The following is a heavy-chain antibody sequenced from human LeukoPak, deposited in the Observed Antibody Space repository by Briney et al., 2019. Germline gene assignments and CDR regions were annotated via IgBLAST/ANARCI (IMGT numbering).Heavy chain of an antibody. Sequence: KSSETLSLTCAVYGGSFSGYYWSWIRQPPGKGLEWIGEINHSGSTNYNPSLKSRVTISVDTFKNQFSLKLSSVTAADTAVYYCARGRSSSQYHHYYFDYWGQGTLVTVSS. CDR2: INHSGST. J-gene: IGHJ4*02. V-gene: IGHV4-34*01. CDR1: GGSFSGYY. CDR3: ARGRSSSQYHHYYFDY. D-gene: IGHD6-13*01.